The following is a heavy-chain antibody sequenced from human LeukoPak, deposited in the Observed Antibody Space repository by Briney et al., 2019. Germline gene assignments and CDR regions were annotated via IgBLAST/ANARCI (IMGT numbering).Heavy chain of an antibody. J-gene: IGHJ4*02. V-gene: IGHV3-23*01. CDR3: VKEYFGFAFDY. CDR2: ITSSGDST. CDR1: GFTFSNYA. D-gene: IGHD3-9*01. Sequence: PGGSLRLSCAAPGFTFSNYAMSWVRQAPGKGLEWVSDITSSGDSTYYADSVKGRFTISRDNPKNTLYLQMNSLRAEDTAIYYCVKEYFGFAFDYWGQGTVVTVSS.